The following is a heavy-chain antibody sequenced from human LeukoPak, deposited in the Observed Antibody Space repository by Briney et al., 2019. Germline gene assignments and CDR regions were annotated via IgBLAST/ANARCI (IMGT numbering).Heavy chain of an antibody. CDR3: ARNIGSD. D-gene: IGHD2/OR15-2a*01. CDR2: IDSDGTLT. J-gene: IGHJ4*02. CDR1: GLTFSDYW. V-gene: IGHV3-74*01. Sequence: GGSLRLSCVVSGLTFSDYWVTWVRQAPGKGLVWVARIDSDGTLTSYADSVKGRFTISRDNAKNTVYLQMNSLRAEDTAIYYCARNIGSDWGQGTLVTVSS.